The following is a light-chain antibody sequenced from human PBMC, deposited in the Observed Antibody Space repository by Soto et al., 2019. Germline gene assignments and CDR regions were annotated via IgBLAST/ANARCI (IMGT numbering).Light chain of an antibody. CDR2: DVS. V-gene: IGLV2-14*01. Sequence: QLVLTQPASVSGSPGQSITISCTGTSSDVGGYNDVSWYQQHPSKAPKLMIYDVSNRPSGVSNRFSGSKSGNTASLTISGLQAEDEADYYCSSYTSSSLVVFGGGTKLTVL. CDR3: SSYTSSSLVV. J-gene: IGLJ2*01. CDR1: SSDVGGYND.